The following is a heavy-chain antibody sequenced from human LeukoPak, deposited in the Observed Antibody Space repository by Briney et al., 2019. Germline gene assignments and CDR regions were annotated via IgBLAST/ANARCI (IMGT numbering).Heavy chain of an antibody. CDR2: INPNSGGT. J-gene: IGHJ5*02. V-gene: IGHV1-2*02. Sequence: ASVKVSRKASGYTFTGYYMHWVRQAPGQGLEWMGWINPNSGGTNYAQKFQGRVTMTRDTSISTAYMELSRLRSDDTAVYYWSRDGDYGDYVWFDPWGQGTLVTVSS. CDR3: SRDGDYGDYVWFDP. CDR1: GYTFTGYY. D-gene: IGHD4-17*01.